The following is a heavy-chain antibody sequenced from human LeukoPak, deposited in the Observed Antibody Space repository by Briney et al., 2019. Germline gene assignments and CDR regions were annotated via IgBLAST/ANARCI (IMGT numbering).Heavy chain of an antibody. CDR2: ISSSSSHI. Sequence: GGSLRLSCAASGFTFSSYSMNWVRQAPGKGLEWVSSISSSSSHIYYADSVKGRFTISRDNAKNSLYLQMNSLRAEDTAVYYCARDDGQPNPRSLDYWGQGTLVTVSS. J-gene: IGHJ4*02. V-gene: IGHV3-21*01. D-gene: IGHD5-24*01. CDR1: GFTFSSYS. CDR3: ARDDGQPNPRSLDY.